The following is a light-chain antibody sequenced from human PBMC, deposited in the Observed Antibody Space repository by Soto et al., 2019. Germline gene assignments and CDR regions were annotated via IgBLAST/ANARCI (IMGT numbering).Light chain of an antibody. V-gene: IGKV1-39*01. J-gene: IGKJ1*01. CDR2: AAS. CDR1: QSISNY. Sequence: DIQMTQSTSSLSASVGDRVTITCRASQSISNYLNWYQQKPGKAPKLLIYAASSLQSGVPSRFSGSGSGTDFTLTISSLQPEDFATYYCQQSYNTPWTFGQGTKVDIK. CDR3: QQSYNTPWT.